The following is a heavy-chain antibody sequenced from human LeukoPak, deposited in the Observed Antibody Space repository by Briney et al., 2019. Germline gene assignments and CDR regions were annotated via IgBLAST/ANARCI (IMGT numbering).Heavy chain of an antibody. D-gene: IGHD1-26*01. V-gene: IGHV3-9*01. CDR3: AREIGGSIPPYIGD. CDR2: ISWNSGSI. J-gene: IGHJ4*02. Sequence: PGGSLRLSCAASGFTFDDYAMHWVRQAPGKGLEWVSGISWNSGSIGYGDSVKGRFTISRDNAKNSLYLQMNSLRAEDTAVYYCAREIGGSIPPYIGDWGQGTLVTVSS. CDR1: GFTFDDYA.